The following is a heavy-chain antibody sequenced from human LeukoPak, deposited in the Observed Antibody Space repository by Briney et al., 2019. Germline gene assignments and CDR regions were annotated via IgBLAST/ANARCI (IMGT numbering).Heavy chain of an antibody. D-gene: IGHD3-3*01. CDR3: ARGRVLRFLEWLPRDAFDI. V-gene: IGHV4-34*01. CDR1: GGSFSGYY. J-gene: IGHJ3*02. Sequence: SETLSLTCAVYGGSFSGYYWSWIRQPPGKGLEWIGEINHSGSTNYNPSLKSRVTISVDTSKNQFSLKLSSVTAADTAVYYCARGRVLRFLEWLPRDAFDIWGQGTMVTVSS. CDR2: INHSGST.